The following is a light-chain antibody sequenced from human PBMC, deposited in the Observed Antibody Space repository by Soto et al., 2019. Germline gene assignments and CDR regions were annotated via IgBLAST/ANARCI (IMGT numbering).Light chain of an antibody. CDR3: QQYDNWPPS. Sequence: EIVMTQSPATLSVSPGERATLSCRASQGVSSNLAWYQQKPGQAPRLLIYGAFTRGTGIPGRFSGSGSGPEFTLTISSLQSEDFAVYYFQQYDNWPPSFGQGTKLEIK. V-gene: IGKV3-15*01. J-gene: IGKJ2*01. CDR1: QGVSSN. CDR2: GAF.